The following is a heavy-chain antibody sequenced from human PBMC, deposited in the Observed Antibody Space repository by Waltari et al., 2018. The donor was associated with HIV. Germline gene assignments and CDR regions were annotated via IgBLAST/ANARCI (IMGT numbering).Heavy chain of an antibody. CDR3: ARDGWDITMVRGVMRQNYYYGMDV. D-gene: IGHD3-10*01. Sequence: QVQLQESGPGLVKPSQTLSLTCTVSGGSISSGDYYWSWIRQPPGKGLEWIGYIYYSGSTYYNPSLKSRVTISVDTSKNQFSLKLSAVTAADTAVYYCARDGWDITMVRGVMRQNYYYGMDVWGQGTTVTVSS. CDR2: IYYSGST. CDR1: GGSISSGDYY. V-gene: IGHV4-30-4*01. J-gene: IGHJ6*02.